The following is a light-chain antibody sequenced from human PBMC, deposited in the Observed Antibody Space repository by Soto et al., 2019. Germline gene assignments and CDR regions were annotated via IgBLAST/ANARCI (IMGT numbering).Light chain of an antibody. J-gene: IGKJ1*01. V-gene: IGKV1-5*01. CDR1: QSISTW. CDR3: QQYAAYVT. CDR2: DAS. Sequence: IQMTQSPSTLSASVGDRVTITCRASQSISTWLAWYQQKPGKAPNLLIYDASSLESGVPSSFSGSGSGTEFTLTISSLQPSDFATYYWQQYAAYVTFGLGTKVEIK.